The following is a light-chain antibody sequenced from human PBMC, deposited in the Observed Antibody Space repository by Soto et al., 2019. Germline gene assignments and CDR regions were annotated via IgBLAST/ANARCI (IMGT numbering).Light chain of an antibody. J-gene: IGKJ4*01. Sequence: EVVMTQSPATVSVSPGEVVTLSCRASQTISNDLAWYQQKPGQAPRLLIYGASTRATGVPARFSGGGSGTSFTLIISSLQSEDFAFYYCQQNNKWPPVTFGGGTKVEIK. CDR1: QTISND. CDR3: QQNNKWPPVT. CDR2: GAS. V-gene: IGKV3-15*01.